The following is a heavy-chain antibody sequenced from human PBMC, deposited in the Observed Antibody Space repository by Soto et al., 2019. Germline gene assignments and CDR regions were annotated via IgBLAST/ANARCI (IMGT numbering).Heavy chain of an antibody. Sequence: ASVKVSCKASGYTFTGYYMHWVRQAPGQGLEWMGWINPNSGSTDFAQKLQGRVTMTRDTSISTAYMELSRLRSDDTAGYYCAGGGYRYSSDRSGSWGQGRLVTVAS. CDR2: INPNSGST. CDR3: AGGGYRYSSDRSGS. J-gene: IGHJ5*02. CDR1: GYTFTGYY. D-gene: IGHD4-4*01. V-gene: IGHV1-2*02.